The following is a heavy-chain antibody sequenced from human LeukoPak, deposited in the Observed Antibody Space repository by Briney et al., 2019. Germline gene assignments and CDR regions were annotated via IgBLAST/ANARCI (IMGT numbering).Heavy chain of an antibody. J-gene: IGHJ4*02. V-gene: IGHV4-59*01. CDR2: IYYGGST. CDR3: ARAPSGYSSGWHFDY. CDR1: GGSISSYY. Sequence: SETLSLTCTVSGGSISSYYWSWIRQPPGKGLEWIGYIYYGGSTNYNPSLKSRVTISVDTSKNQFSLKLSSVTAADTAVYYCARAPSGYSSGWHFDYWGQGTLVTVSS. D-gene: IGHD6-19*01.